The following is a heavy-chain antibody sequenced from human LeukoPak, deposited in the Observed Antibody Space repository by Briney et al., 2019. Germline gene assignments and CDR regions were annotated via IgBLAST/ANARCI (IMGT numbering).Heavy chain of an antibody. CDR2: INAGNGNT. J-gene: IGHJ4*02. D-gene: IGHD6-19*01. CDR3: ASYSVSSGWDLITFDY. Sequence: GASVKVSCKASGYTFTSYAMYWVRQAPGQRLEWTGWINAGNGNTKYSQKFQGRVTITRDTSAGTAYMELSSLRSEDTAVYYCASYSVSSGWDLITFDYWGQGTLVTVSS. CDR1: GYTFTSYA. V-gene: IGHV1-3*01.